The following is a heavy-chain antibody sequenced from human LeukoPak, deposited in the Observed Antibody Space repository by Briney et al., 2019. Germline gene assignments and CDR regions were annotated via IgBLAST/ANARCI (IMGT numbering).Heavy chain of an antibody. CDR1: GFTVSSNY. Sequence: GGSLRLSCAASGFTVSSNYMSWVRQAPGKGLEWVSVIYSGGSTYYADSVKGRFTISRDNSKNTLYLQMNSLRAEDTALYYCAKGVGIAVAGTLVDYWGQGTLVTVSS. CDR2: IYSGGST. CDR3: AKGVGIAVAGTLVDY. V-gene: IGHV3-53*05. D-gene: IGHD6-19*01. J-gene: IGHJ4*02.